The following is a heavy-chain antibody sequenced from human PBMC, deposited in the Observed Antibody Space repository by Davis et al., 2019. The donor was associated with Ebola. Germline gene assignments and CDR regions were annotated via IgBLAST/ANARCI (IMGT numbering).Heavy chain of an antibody. J-gene: IGHJ5*02. Sequence: ESLKISCTVSGGSISTSSYYWGWIRQPPVKGLEWIGSIFYSGKTYYNSSLQSRVTISVDTSKNQFSLKLSSVSAADTAVYYCARQLYTGSSADWFDPWGQGTLVTVSS. CDR2: IFYSGKT. V-gene: IGHV4-39*01. D-gene: IGHD6-6*01. CDR1: GGSISTSSYY. CDR3: ARQLYTGSSADWFDP.